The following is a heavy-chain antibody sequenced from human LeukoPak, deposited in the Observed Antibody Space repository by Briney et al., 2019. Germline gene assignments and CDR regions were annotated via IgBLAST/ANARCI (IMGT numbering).Heavy chain of an antibody. CDR1: GGSFSGYY. V-gene: IGHV4-34*01. J-gene: IGHJ6*02. CDR3: ARVQLLWFGELYYYYGMDV. Sequence: SETLSLTCAVYGGSFSGYYWSWIRQPPGKGLEWIGEINHSGSTNYNPSLKSRVTISVDTSKNQFSLKLSSVTAADTAVYYCARVQLLWFGELYYYYGMDVWGQGTTVTVSS. D-gene: IGHD3-10*01. CDR2: INHSGST.